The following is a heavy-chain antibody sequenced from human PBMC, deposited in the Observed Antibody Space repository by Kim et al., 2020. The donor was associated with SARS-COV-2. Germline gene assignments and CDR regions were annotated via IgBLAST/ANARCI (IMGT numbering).Heavy chain of an antibody. CDR2: TI. J-gene: IGHJ3*02. V-gene: IGHV3-48*03. Sequence: TIYYADSVKGRLTISRDNAKNSLYLQRNSLRAEDTAVYYCARAVSAAFDIWGQGTMVTVSS. D-gene: IGHD1-20*01. CDR3: ARAVSAAFDI.